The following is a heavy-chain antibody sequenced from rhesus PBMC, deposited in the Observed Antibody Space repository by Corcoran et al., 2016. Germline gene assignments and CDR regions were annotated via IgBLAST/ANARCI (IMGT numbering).Heavy chain of an antibody. CDR2: IKAGKGNT. D-gene: IGHD1-1-1*01. CDR1: GYSFTSYS. Sequence: QVQLVQAGAEVKKPGASVKLSCKASGYSFTSYSLNWVRQAPGQGLEWMGRIKAGKGNTGSAQKFQGRVTMTRDTSTSIVYMERSSLRSEDTAVYYCARRRSWNHDNSLDVWGRGVLVTVSS. V-gene: IGHV1-200*01. CDR3: ARRRSWNHDNSLDV. J-gene: IGHJ5-2*02.